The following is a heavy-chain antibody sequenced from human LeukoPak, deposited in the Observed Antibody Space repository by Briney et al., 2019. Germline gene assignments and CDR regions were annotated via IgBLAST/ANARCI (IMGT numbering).Heavy chain of an antibody. V-gene: IGHV1-2*02. CDR1: GYTFTGYY. CDR3: ARDLAYCGGDCSTDY. D-gene: IGHD2-21*02. Sequence: ASVKVSCKASGYTFTGYYMHWVRQAPGQGLEWMGWINPNSGGTNYAQKFQGRVTMTRDTSISTAYMELSRLRSDDTAVHYCARDLAYCGGDCSTDYWGQGTLVTVSS. CDR2: INPNSGGT. J-gene: IGHJ4*02.